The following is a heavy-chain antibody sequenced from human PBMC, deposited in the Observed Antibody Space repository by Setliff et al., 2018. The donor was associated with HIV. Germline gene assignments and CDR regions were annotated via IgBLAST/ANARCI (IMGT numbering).Heavy chain of an antibody. CDR3: ARDDGGYNYAEAFDV. CDR1: GGTFSSYT. D-gene: IGHD3-16*01. V-gene: IGHV1-69*04. J-gene: IGHJ3*01. CDR2: IIPILGIA. Sequence: GASVKVSCKASGGTFSSYTISWARQAPGQGLEWMGRIIPILGIANYAQKFQGRVTITADKSTSTAYMELSSLRSEDTAVYYCARDDGGYNYAEAFDVWGQGTMVTVSS.